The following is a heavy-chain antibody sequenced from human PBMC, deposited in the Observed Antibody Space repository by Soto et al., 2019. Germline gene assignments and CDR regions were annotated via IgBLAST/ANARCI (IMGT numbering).Heavy chain of an antibody. J-gene: IGHJ4*02. Sequence: EVQLLESGGGLVQPGGSLRLSCAASGFTFSSYAMSWVRQAPGKGLEWVSAISGSGGSTYYADSVKGRYTISRDNSKNTRYLQMNSLRAEDTAVYYCAKDSNPTYYDFWSGYFDYWGQGTLVTVSS. D-gene: IGHD3-3*01. CDR3: AKDSNPTYYDFWSGYFDY. CDR1: GFTFSSYA. V-gene: IGHV3-23*01. CDR2: ISGSGGST.